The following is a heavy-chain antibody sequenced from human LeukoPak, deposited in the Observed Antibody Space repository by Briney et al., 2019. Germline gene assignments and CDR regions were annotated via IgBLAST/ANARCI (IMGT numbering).Heavy chain of an antibody. Sequence: PGGSPRLSCAASGFTFDDYTMHWVRQAPGKGLEWVSLISWDGGSTYYADSVKGRFTISRDNSKNSLYLQMNSLRTEDTALYYCAKTCGRNYYYYMDVWGKGTTVTVSS. CDR3: AKTCGRNYYYYMDV. J-gene: IGHJ6*03. D-gene: IGHD1-14*01. CDR1: GFTFDDYT. CDR2: ISWDGGST. V-gene: IGHV3-43*01.